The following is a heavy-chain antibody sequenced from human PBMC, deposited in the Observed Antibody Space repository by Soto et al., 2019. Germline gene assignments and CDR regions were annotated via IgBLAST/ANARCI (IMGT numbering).Heavy chain of an antibody. Sequence: GESLKISCKGSGYTFSSYWIGWLRQMPGKGLEWIGIIFPTDSTTTYSPSFQGQVPISADKSISTAYLQWSSLKASDTAMYYCARAVLGYCGSTSGPGDYCSQGTRDTDSP. CDR2: IFPTDSTT. CDR1: GYTFSSYW. V-gene: IGHV5-51*01. CDR3: ARAVLGYCGSTSGPGDY. J-gene: IGHJ4*02. D-gene: IGHD2-2*01.